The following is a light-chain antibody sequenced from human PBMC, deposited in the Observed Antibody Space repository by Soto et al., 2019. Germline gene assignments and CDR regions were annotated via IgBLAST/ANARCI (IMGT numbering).Light chain of an antibody. CDR2: EVS. CDR3: SSYTSSSTYV. Sequence: QSVLTQPASVSGSPGQSITISCTGTSSDVGGYNYVSWYQQHPGKAPKLMIYEVSNRPSGVSNRFSGSKSGKTASLTISGLQAEDEADYYCSSYTSSSTYVFGTGTRSPS. V-gene: IGLV2-14*01. J-gene: IGLJ1*01. CDR1: SSDVGGYNY.